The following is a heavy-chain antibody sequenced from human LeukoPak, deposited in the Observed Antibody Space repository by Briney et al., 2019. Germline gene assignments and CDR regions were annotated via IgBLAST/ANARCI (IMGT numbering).Heavy chain of an antibody. CDR1: GYSFTSYW. CDR3: ARQHRSIVGAPGY. V-gene: IGHV5-51*01. Sequence: HGESLKISCKGSGYSFTSYWIGWVRQMPGKVLEWMGIIYPGDSDTRYSPSFQGQVTISADKSISTAYLQWSSLKASDTAMYYCARQHRSIVGAPGYWGQGTLVTVSS. CDR2: IYPGDSDT. D-gene: IGHD1-26*01. J-gene: IGHJ4*02.